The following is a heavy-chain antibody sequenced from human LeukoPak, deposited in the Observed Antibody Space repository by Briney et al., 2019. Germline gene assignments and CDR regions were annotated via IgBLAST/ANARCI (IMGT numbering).Heavy chain of an antibody. CDR1: GGSFSGYD. CDR2: INHSGST. D-gene: IGHD4-11*01. Sequence: SETLSLTCAVYGGSFSGYDWSWIRQPPGKGLEWIGEINHSGSTNYNPSLKSRVTISVDTSKNQFSLKLSSVTAADTAVYYCARDYSNYAYYYYGMDVWGQGTTVTVSS. V-gene: IGHV4-34*01. CDR3: ARDYSNYAYYYYGMDV. J-gene: IGHJ6*02.